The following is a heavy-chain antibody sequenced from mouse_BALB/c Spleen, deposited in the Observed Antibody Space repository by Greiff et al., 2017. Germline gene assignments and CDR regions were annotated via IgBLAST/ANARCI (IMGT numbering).Heavy chain of an antibody. V-gene: IGHV1-80*01. CDR3: ARGGYDGYYFDY. Sequence: VQLQQSGPELVRPGASVTLSCKASGYAFSSYWMNWVKQRPGQGLEWIGQIYPGDGDTNYNGKFKGKATLTADKSSSTAYMQLSSLTSEDSAVYFCARGGYDGYYFDYWGQGTTLTVSS. D-gene: IGHD2-2*01. CDR1: GYAFSSYW. J-gene: IGHJ2*01. CDR2: IYPGDGDT.